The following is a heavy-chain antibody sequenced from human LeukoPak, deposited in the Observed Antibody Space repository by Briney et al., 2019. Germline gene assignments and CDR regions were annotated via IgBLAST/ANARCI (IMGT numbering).Heavy chain of an antibody. D-gene: IGHD5-24*01. J-gene: IGHJ2*01. CDR2: IHHSGSA. CDR1: GASISSNW. CDR3: ARYRDGYSYWNFDR. V-gene: IGHV4-4*02. Sequence: SGTLSLTCAVSGASISSNWWNWVRQPPGKGLEWIGEIHHSGSANYNPSLKSRVTILLDTSENQFSLRLSSVTAADTAVYYCARYRDGYSYWNFDRWGRGTLVTVSS.